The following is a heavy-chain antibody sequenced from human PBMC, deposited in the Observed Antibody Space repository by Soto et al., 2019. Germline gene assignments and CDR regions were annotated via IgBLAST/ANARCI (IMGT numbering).Heavy chain of an antibody. D-gene: IGHD2-2*01. CDR1: GYTFTSYA. Sequence: ASVKVSCKASGYTFTSYAMHWVRQAPGQRLEWMGWINAGNGNTKYSQKFQGRVTITRDTSASTAYMELSSLRSEDTAVYYCARGDVVVTAAEEGFDPWGQGSLVTVSS. CDR3: ARGDVVVTAAEEGFDP. V-gene: IGHV1-3*01. CDR2: INAGNGNT. J-gene: IGHJ5*02.